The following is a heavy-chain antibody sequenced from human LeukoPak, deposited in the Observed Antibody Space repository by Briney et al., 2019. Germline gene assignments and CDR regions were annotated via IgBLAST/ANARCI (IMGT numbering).Heavy chain of an antibody. V-gene: IGHV3-48*03. CDR1: GFTFSSFE. D-gene: IGHD1-26*01. CDR2: ISSGGSTI. CDR3: ARVYLVGAQPHLEYFQH. Sequence: GGSLRLSCAASGFTFSSFEMKWVRQAPGKGLEWVSYISSGGSTIYYADSVKGRFTISRDNAKNSLYLQMNSLRAEDTAVYYCARVYLVGAQPHLEYFQHWGQGTLVTVSS. J-gene: IGHJ1*01.